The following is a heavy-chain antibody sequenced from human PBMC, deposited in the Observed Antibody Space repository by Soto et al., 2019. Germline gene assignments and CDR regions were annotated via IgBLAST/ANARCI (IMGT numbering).Heavy chain of an antibody. D-gene: IGHD1-26*01. CDR1: GYRYSSYG. J-gene: IGHJ6*02. V-gene: IGHV1-18*04. Sequence: GSVKVSFKSCGYRYSSYGISLVRQAPGQGPEWMGWISGNKGNTKDAQKFQGRVTLTTDTSTTTAYMELRSLRSDDTAVYYCAREGRMYPDSEDYYYYGMDVWGQGTTVTVSS. CDR3: AREGRMYPDSEDYYYYGMDV. CDR2: ISGNKGNT.